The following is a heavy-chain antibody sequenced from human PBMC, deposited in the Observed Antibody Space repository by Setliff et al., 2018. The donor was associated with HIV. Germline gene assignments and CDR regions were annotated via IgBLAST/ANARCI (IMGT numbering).Heavy chain of an antibody. D-gene: IGHD1-1*01. J-gene: IGHJ4*02. V-gene: IGHV3-73*01. CDR3: ASARIPTGGTSTSFDY. CDR1: GFTFSGAE. Sequence: PGGSLRLSCAASGFTFSGAEIRWVRQASGKGLEWVGHIRSKADKYATEYGASAKGRFIISRDDSKKTAYLQMSSLKTEDTAMYYCASARIPTGGTSTSFDYWGQGTLVTVSS. CDR2: IRSKADKYAT.